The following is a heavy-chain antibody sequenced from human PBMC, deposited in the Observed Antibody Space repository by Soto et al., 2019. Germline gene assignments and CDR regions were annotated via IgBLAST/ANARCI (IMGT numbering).Heavy chain of an antibody. CDR3: ATGEGRYRSSWYSWTQRRPFDY. CDR1: GYTLTELS. J-gene: IGHJ4*02. Sequence: ASVKVSCTVSGYTLTELSMQWVRQATGKGLEWMGGFDPEDGETIYAQKFQGRVTMTEDTSTDTAYMELSSLRSEDTAVYYCATGEGRYRSSWYSWTQRRPFDYWGQGTLVTVSS. CDR2: FDPEDGET. V-gene: IGHV1-24*01. D-gene: IGHD6-13*01.